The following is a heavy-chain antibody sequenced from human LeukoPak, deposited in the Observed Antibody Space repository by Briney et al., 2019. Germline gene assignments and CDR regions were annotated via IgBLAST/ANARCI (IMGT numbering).Heavy chain of an antibody. Sequence: PGGSLRLSCAASGFTFSSYGMHWVRQAPGKGLEWVAVIWYDGSNKYYADSVKGRFTISRDNSKNTLYLQMNSLRAEDTAVYYCARDGHQADAFDIWGQGTMVTVSS. V-gene: IGHV3-33*01. CDR2: IWYDGSNK. CDR1: GFTFSSYG. J-gene: IGHJ3*02. CDR3: ARDGHQADAFDI.